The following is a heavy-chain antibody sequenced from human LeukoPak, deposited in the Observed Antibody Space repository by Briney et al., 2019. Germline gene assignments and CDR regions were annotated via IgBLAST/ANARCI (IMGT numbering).Heavy chain of an antibody. CDR1: GGSISSYY. D-gene: IGHD7-27*01. J-gene: IGHJ5*02. Sequence: SETLSLTCTISGGSISSYYWSWIRQPAGKGLEWIGRIYTSGSTYYNPSLKSRVTISVDTSKNQFSLKLSSGTAADTAVYYCARLPAGEDWWFDPWGQGTLVTVSS. V-gene: IGHV4-4*07. CDR2: IYTSGST. CDR3: ARLPAGEDWWFDP.